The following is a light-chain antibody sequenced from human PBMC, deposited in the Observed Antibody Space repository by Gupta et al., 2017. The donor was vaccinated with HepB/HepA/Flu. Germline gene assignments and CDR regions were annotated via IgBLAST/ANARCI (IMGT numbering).Light chain of an antibody. CDR1: SLRNYY. CDR3: TSRDSSGTHWV. V-gene: IGLV3-19*01. Sequence: SSELTQDPAVSVALGQTVKITCQGDSLRNYYASWYQQKPGQAPLRVIYGKNNRPSWIPDRFSASDSGSTSSLTITGAQAEDEGDYYCTSRDSSGTHWVFGGGTRLTVL. J-gene: IGLJ3*02. CDR2: GKN.